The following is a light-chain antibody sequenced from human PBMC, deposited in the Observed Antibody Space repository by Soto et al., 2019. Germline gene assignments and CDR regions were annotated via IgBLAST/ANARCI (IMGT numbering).Light chain of an antibody. Sequence: EIVMTQSPATLSVSPGERVTLSFTASQSVSGNLAWYQQKPGQAPRLLIHGASTRATGIPDRFSGSGSGTDFTLTISRLEPEDFVVYYCQQYGSSPPLTFGGGTKVDI. V-gene: IGKV3-20*01. CDR1: QSVSGN. J-gene: IGKJ4*01. CDR3: QQYGSSPPLT. CDR2: GAS.